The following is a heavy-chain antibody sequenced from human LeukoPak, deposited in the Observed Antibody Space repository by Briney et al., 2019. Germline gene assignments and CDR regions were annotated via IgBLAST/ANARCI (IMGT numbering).Heavy chain of an antibody. V-gene: IGHV1-18*01. CDR3: ARDIFEFGYRLPPLN. D-gene: IGHD3-10*01. CDR1: GYTFTSYG. J-gene: IGHJ4*02. CDR2: ISAYNGNT. Sequence: ASVKVSCKASGYTFTSYGISWVRQAPGQGLEWMGWISAYNGNTNYAQKLRGRVTMTTDTSTSTAYMELRSLRSDDTAVYYCARDIFEFGYRLPPLNWGQGTLVTVSS.